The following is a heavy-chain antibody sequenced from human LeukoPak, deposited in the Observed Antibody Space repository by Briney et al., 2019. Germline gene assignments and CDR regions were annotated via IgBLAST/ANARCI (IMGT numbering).Heavy chain of an antibody. D-gene: IGHD3-22*01. CDR2: ISAYNGNT. CDR3: ARDYSPHYYDSSGSGDDAFDI. Sequence: ASVKVSCKASGYTFTSYGISWVRQAPGQGLEWMGWISAYNGNTNYAQKLQGRVTMTTDTSTSTAYMELRSLRSDDTAVYYCARDYSPHYYDSSGSGDDAFDIWGQGTMVTVSS. V-gene: IGHV1-18*01. J-gene: IGHJ3*02. CDR1: GYTFTSYG.